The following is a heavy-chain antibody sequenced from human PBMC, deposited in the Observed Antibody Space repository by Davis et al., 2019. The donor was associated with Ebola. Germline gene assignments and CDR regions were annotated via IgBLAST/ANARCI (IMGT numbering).Heavy chain of an antibody. CDR1: GFAFSNYN. V-gene: IGHV3-73*01. D-gene: IGHD5-12*01. J-gene: IGHJ6*02. CDR3: AKVDIVATIRRYGMDV. Sequence: PGGSLRLSCAASGFAFSNYNMHWVRQASGKGLEWVGRIRSKANSYATAYAASVKGRFTISRDNSKNTLYLQMNSLRAEDTAVYYCAKVDIVATIRRYGMDVWGQGTTVTVSS. CDR2: IRSKANSYAT.